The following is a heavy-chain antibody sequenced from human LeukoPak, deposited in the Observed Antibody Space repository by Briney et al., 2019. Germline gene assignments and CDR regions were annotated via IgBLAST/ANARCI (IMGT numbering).Heavy chain of an antibody. V-gene: IGHV3-30*18. J-gene: IGHJ6*02. CDR2: ISYDGSNK. CDR1: GFTFSSYG. Sequence: GRSLRLSCAASGFTFSSYGMHWVRQAPGKGLEWVAVISYDGSNKYYADSVKGRFTISRDNSKNTLYLQMNSLRAEETAVYYCAKERGYDFLSGYYNRYYYGMDVGGQGTTVTVSS. CDR3: AKERGYDFLSGYYNRYYYGMDV. D-gene: IGHD3-3*01.